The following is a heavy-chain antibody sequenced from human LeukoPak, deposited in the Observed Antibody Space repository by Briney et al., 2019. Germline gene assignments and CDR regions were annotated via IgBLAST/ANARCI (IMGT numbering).Heavy chain of an antibody. CDR2: INHSGST. Sequence: SETLSLTCAVYGGSFSGYYWSWIRQPPGKGLEWIGEINHSGSTNYNPSLKSRVTISVDTSKNQFSLKLSSVTAADTAVYYCASNDYGGNSYLYYFDYWGQGTLVTVSS. V-gene: IGHV4-34*01. CDR3: ASNDYGGNSYLYYFDY. D-gene: IGHD4-23*01. J-gene: IGHJ4*02. CDR1: GGSFSGYY.